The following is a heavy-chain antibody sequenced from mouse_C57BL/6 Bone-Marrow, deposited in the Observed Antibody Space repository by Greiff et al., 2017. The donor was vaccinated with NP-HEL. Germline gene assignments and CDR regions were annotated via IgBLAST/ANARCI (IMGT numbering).Heavy chain of an antibody. CDR1: GYTFTDYN. CDR3: ARRALRQYYFDY. D-gene: IGHD2-4*01. V-gene: IGHV1-22*01. J-gene: IGHJ2*01. Sequence: EVKLLESGPELVKPGASVKISCKASGYTFTDYNMHWVKQSHGKSLEWIGYINPNNGGTSYNQKFKGKATLTVNKSSSTAYMELRSLTSEDSAVYYCARRALRQYYFDYWGQGTTLTVSS. CDR2: INPNNGGT.